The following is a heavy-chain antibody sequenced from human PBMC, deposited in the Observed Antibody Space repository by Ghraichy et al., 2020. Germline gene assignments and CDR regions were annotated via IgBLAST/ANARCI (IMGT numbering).Heavy chain of an antibody. CDR1: GFTVSSNY. CDR2: IYSGGST. J-gene: IGHJ5*02. CDR3: ARDRSPGGDWFDP. D-gene: IGHD3-10*01. Sequence: GGSLRLSCAASGFTVSSNYMSWVRQAPGKGLEWVSVIYSGGSTYYADSVKGRFTISRDNSKNTLYLQMNSLRAEDTAVYYCARDRSPGGDWFDPWGQGTLVTVSS. V-gene: IGHV3-53*01.